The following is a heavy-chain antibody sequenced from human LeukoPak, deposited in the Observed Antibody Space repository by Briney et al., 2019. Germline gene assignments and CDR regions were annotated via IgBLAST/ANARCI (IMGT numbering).Heavy chain of an antibody. CDR2: IYYTGST. CDR3: ARLYGNYQNYFDY. V-gene: IGHV4-59*12. CDR1: GGSISNYY. D-gene: IGHD1-7*01. J-gene: IGHJ4*02. Sequence: SETLSLTCTVSGGSISNYYWNWIRQPPGKGLEWIGYIYYTGSTNYNPSLKSRVTISVDTSKNQFSLKLRSVTAADTAVYFCARLYGNYQNYFDYWGQGTLVTVSS.